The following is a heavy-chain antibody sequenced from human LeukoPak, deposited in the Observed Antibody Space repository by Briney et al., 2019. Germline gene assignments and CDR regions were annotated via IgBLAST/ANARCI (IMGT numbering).Heavy chain of an antibody. J-gene: IGHJ6*02. D-gene: IGHD4-17*01. CDR2: INPSGGST. V-gene: IGHV1-46*01. Sequence: ASVKVSCKASGYTFTSYYMHWVRQAPGQGLEWMGIINPSGGSTSYAQKFQGRVTMTRDTSTSTVYMELSSLRSEDTAVYYCARSRVDYGDYLHYYYGMGVWGQGTTVTVSS. CDR1: GYTFTSYY. CDR3: ARSRVDYGDYLHYYYGMGV.